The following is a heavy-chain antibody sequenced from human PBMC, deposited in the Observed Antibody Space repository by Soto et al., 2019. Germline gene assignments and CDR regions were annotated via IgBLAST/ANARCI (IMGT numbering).Heavy chain of an antibody. Sequence: SETLCLTCTVSWGSISDSSDYWVWIRQPPGKGLEWIGSIYYSGSTYYNPSLKSRVTISVDTSKNQFSLKLSSVTAADTAVYYCSVYIYDYIWGSYRSPGPSVLGQGTMVTVSS. CDR2: IYYSGST. J-gene: IGHJ3*01. CDR1: WGSISDSSDY. CDR3: SVYIYDYIWGSYRSPGPSV. V-gene: IGHV4-39*01. D-gene: IGHD3-16*02.